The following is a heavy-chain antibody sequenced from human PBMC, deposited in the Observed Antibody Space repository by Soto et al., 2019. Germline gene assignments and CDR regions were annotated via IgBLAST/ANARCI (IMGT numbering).Heavy chain of an antibody. CDR1: GFTFRDYD. CDR2: ISSSGTAT. J-gene: IGHJ5*02. CDR3: ARKGPRAARPNH. V-gene: IGHV3-11*01. Sequence: QVQLVESGGGLVRPGGSLRLSCAASGFTFRDYDMSWIRQATGKGLEWVSCISSSGTATYYADSVKGRFTISRDKAKNSLYVEMNSLRVEDSAVYYCARKGPRAARPNHWGQGTLVTVSS. D-gene: IGHD6-6*01.